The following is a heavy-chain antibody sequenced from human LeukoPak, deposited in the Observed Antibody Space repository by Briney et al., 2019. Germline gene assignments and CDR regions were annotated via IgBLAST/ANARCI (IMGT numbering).Heavy chain of an antibody. D-gene: IGHD6-19*01. CDR3: TSGLAVAAFDY. J-gene: IGHJ4*02. CDR2: INPNSGGT. CDR1: GYTFTSYG. V-gene: IGHV1-8*01. Sequence: ASVKVSCKASGYTFTSYGISWVRQAPGQGLEWMGWINPNSGGTNYAQKFQGRVTMTRNTSISTAYMELSSLRSEDTAVYYCTSGLAVAAFDYWGQGTLVTVSS.